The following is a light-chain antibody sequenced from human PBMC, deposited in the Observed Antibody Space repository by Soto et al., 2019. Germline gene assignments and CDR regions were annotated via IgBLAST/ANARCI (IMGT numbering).Light chain of an antibody. CDR2: EST. V-gene: IGLV2-23*01. CDR1: SSDVGSYNL. J-gene: IGLJ3*02. Sequence: QSALTQPASVSGSPGQSITISCTGTSSDVGSYNLVSWYQQHPGKAPKLVIYESTKRPSGVSNRFSGSRSGNTASLTISGLQAEDEADYYCCSYAGSSTSYVLFGGGTKLTVL. CDR3: CSYAGSSTSYVL.